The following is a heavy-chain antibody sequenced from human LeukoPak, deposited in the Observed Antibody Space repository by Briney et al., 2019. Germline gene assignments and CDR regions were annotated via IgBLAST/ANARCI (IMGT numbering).Heavy chain of an antibody. CDR1: GGSFSGYY. CDR3: ARGPTLLSTGWFDS. CDR2: IDHSGST. V-gene: IGHV4-34*01. D-gene: IGHD6-25*01. J-gene: IGHJ5*01. Sequence: SETLSLTCAVYGGSFSGYYWSWIRQPPGKGLEWIGEIDHSGSTNYNPSLKSRVTISVDTSKNQFSLKLSSMTAADTAVFYCARGPTLLSTGWFDSWGQGTLVTVSS.